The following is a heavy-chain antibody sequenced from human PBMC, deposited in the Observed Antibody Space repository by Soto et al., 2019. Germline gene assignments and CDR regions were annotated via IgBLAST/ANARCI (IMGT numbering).Heavy chain of an antibody. Sequence: PGGSLRLSCAASGFTFSSYGMHWVRQAPGKGLEWVAVIWYDGSNKYYADSVKGRFTISRDNSKNTLYLQMNSLRAEDTAVYYCARGSGRWLQKLDYWGQGTLVTVSS. J-gene: IGHJ4*02. CDR1: GFTFSSYG. D-gene: IGHD3-10*01. CDR3: ARGSGRWLQKLDY. CDR2: IWYDGSNK. V-gene: IGHV3-33*01.